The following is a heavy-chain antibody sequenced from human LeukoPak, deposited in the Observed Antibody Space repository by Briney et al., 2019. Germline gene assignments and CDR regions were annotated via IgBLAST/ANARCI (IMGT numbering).Heavy chain of an antibody. CDR2: IYTSGST. D-gene: IGHD3-10*01. J-gene: IGHJ4*02. Sequence: SETLTLTCTVSGGSFSSYYWNWIRQPAGKGLEWLGRIYTSGSTTYNPSLKRRVTMSIGTSMNQFSLKLSSVTDADTAVYDCARGLRSGSGLDCWGQGTLVTVSP. V-gene: IGHV4-4*07. CDR3: ARGLRSGSGLDC. CDR1: GGSFSSYY.